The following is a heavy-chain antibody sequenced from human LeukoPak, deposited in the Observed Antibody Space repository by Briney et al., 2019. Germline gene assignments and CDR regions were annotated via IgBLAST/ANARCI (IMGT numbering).Heavy chain of an antibody. D-gene: IGHD2-8*01. V-gene: IGHV3-7*01. Sequence: PGGSLRLSCAVSGFTFSSYWMNWVRQDQGKGLERVANIKQDGSEKNYVDSVKGRFTISRDNAKSLLFLQMNDLRAEDTAVYYCAKGGRGNGKVYWGQGTLVTVSS. CDR1: GFTFSSYW. CDR3: AKGGRGNGKVY. J-gene: IGHJ4*02. CDR2: IKQDGSEK.